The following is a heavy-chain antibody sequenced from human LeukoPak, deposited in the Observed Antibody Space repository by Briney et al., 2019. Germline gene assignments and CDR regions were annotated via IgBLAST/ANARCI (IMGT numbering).Heavy chain of an antibody. Sequence: PGGSLRLSCAASGFTFSSYGMHWVRQAPGKGLEWVAAIWYDGSNKYYADSVKGRFTISRDNSKNTLYRQMNSLRAEDTAGYYCARSYLADAFDIWGQGTMVTVSS. D-gene: IGHD2-8*01. V-gene: IGHV3-33*01. J-gene: IGHJ3*02. CDR2: IWYDGSNK. CDR3: ARSYLADAFDI. CDR1: GFTFSSYG.